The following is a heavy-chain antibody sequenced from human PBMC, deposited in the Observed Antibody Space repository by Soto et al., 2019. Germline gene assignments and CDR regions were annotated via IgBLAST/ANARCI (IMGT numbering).Heavy chain of an antibody. J-gene: IGHJ4*02. D-gene: IGHD3-9*01. CDR1: GFTFSSYG. CDR2: IWYDGSNK. CDR3: AKVQERYFDWPHGDFDY. V-gene: IGHV3-30*02. Sequence: PGGSLRLSCAASGFTFSSYGMHWVRQAPGKGLEWVAVIWYDGSNKYYADSVKGRFTISRDNSKNSLYLQMNSLRAEDTALYYCAKVQERYFDWPHGDFDYWGQGTLVTVSS.